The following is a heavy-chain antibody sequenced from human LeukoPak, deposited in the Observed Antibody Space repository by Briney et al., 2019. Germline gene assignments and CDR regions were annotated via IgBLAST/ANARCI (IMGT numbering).Heavy chain of an antibody. CDR2: ISWNSGSR. J-gene: IGHJ4*02. CDR3: AKDKEYQLGQSLHFDY. CDR1: GFTFDDYA. V-gene: IGHV3-9*01. Sequence: GGSLRLSCAASGFTFDDYAMHWVRQGPGKGLEWASGISWNSGSRGYADSVKGRFTISRDNAKNSLYLQMNSLRAEDTALYYCAKDKEYQLGQSLHFDYWGQGTLVTVSS. D-gene: IGHD7-27*01.